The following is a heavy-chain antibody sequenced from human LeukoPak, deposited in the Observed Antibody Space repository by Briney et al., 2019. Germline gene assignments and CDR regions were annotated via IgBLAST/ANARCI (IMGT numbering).Heavy chain of an antibody. D-gene: IGHD3-10*01. CDR1: GGSISSYY. CDR3: ARHKPTGSYPLEV. V-gene: IGHV4-59*08. CDR2: VYYSGRT. J-gene: IGHJ4*02. Sequence: SETLSLTCTVSGGSISSYYCSWLRQPPGKRLEWIGHVYYSGRTTYNPSLRSRLTISVDTSTSQLSLKLSSVTAADTAVYYCARHKPTGSYPLEVWGQGTLVTVSS.